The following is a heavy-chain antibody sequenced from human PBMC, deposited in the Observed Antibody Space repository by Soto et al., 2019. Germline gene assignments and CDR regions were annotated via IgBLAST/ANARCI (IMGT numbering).Heavy chain of an antibody. CDR1: GGSISSSNW. V-gene: IGHV4-4*02. CDR3: AREYSSSWYGYYYYAMEV. CDR2: IYHSGST. D-gene: IGHD6-13*01. J-gene: IGHJ6*02. Sequence: PSETLSLTCAVSGGSISSSNWWSWVRQPPGKGLEWIGEIYHSGSTHYNPSLKSRVTISVDKAKNQFSLKLSSVTAADTAVYYCAREYSSSWYGYYYYAMEVWGQGTTVTVSS.